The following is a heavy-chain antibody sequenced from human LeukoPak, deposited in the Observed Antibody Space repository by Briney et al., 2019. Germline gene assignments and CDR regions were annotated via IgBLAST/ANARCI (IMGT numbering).Heavy chain of an antibody. CDR1: GGSISSGGYS. Sequence: SQTLSLTCAVSGGSISSGGYSWSWIRQPPGKGLEWIGYIYHSGSTYYNPSLKSRVTISVDRSKNQFSLKLSSVTAADTAVYYCARSRQDLYFDYWGQGTLVTVSS. CDR3: ARSRQDLYFDY. D-gene: IGHD2-15*01. V-gene: IGHV4-30-2*01. CDR2: IYHSGST. J-gene: IGHJ4*02.